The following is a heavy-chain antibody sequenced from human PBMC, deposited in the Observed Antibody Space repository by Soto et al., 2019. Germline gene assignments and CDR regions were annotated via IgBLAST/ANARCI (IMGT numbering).Heavy chain of an antibody. CDR3: ARDQVATRLFDY. J-gene: IGHJ4*02. CDR1: GGTFSSYA. V-gene: IGHV1-69*13. CDR2: IIPIFGTA. D-gene: IGHD5-12*01. Sequence: SVKVSCKASGGTFSSYAISWVRQAPGQGLEWMGGIIPIFGTANYAQKFQGRVTITADESTSTAYMELSSLRSEDTAVYYCARDQVATRLFDYWGQGTLVTVSS.